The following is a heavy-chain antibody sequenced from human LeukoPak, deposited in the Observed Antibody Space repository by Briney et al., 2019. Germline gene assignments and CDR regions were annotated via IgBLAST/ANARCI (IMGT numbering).Heavy chain of an antibody. CDR2: ISSSSSYI. J-gene: IGHJ6*03. CDR1: GFTFSSYS. Sequence: GGSLRLSCAASGFTFSSYSMNWVRQAPGKGLEWVSSISSSSSYIYYADSVKGRFTISRDNAKNSLYLQMNSLRAEDTAVYYCARDGRRGYCSSTSCYYSYMDVWGKGTTVTVSS. CDR3: ARDGRRGYCSSTSCYYSYMDV. V-gene: IGHV3-21*01. D-gene: IGHD2-2*01.